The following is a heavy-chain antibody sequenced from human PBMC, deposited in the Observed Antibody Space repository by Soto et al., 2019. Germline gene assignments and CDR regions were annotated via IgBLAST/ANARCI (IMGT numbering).Heavy chain of an antibody. D-gene: IGHD6-13*01. CDR3: AKDHSSSLYKDELSYYYGMDV. V-gene: IGHV3-9*01. Sequence: EVQLVESGGGVVQPGRSLRLSCAASGLIFDDYAMHCVRQAPGKGLEWVSGISWNSGSIVYSDSVKGRFTITRDNAKNSMYLQMNSLRAEETALYYCAKDHSSSLYKDELSYYYGMDVWGHGTTVTVSS. CDR1: GLIFDDYA. CDR2: ISWNSGSI. J-gene: IGHJ6*02.